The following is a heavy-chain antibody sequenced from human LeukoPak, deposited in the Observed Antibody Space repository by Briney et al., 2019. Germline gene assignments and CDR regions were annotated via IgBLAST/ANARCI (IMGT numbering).Heavy chain of an antibody. CDR2: ISGSAGYT. Sequence: GGSLRLSCAASGFTFSSHAMSWVRQAPGKGLEWVSDISGSAGYTYYAVSVKGRFTISRDNSRNTLFLQMNSLRVEDTAVYYCAKDRIDSGSYYYIDDWGQGTLVTVSS. CDR3: AKDRIDSGSYYYIDD. J-gene: IGHJ4*02. D-gene: IGHD3-10*01. V-gene: IGHV3-23*01. CDR1: GFTFSSHA.